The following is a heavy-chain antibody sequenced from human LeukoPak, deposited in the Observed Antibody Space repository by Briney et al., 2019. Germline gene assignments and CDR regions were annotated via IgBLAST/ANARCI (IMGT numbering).Heavy chain of an antibody. Sequence: GGSLRLSCAASGFTFSSYAMSWVRQAPGKGLEWVSAISGSGGSTYYADSVKGRFTIFRDNSKNTLYLQMNSLRAEDTAVYYCACATMVRGVRFDYWGQGTLVTVSS. J-gene: IGHJ4*02. V-gene: IGHV3-23*01. CDR2: ISGSGGST. CDR1: GFTFSSYA. D-gene: IGHD3-10*01. CDR3: ACATMVRGVRFDY.